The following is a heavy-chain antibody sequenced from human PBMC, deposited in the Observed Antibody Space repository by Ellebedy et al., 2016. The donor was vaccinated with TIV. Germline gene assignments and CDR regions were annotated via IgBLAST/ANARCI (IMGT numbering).Heavy chain of an antibody. CDR3: VRGYYMDV. V-gene: IGHV3-30*03. Sequence: GESLKISXAASGFTFSSYGMHWVRQAPGKGLEWVAVISYDGSNKYYADSVKGRFTISRDNAKNSLYLQMNSLRAEDTAVYYCVRGYYMDVWGKGTTVTVSS. CDR2: ISYDGSNK. J-gene: IGHJ6*03. CDR1: GFTFSSYG.